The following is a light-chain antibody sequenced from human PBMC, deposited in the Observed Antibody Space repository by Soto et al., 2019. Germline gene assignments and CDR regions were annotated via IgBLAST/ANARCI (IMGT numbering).Light chain of an antibody. CDR3: QQYNNWPPWT. V-gene: IGKV3-15*01. Sequence: RQSPGTLSVSPGERATISCRASQSVSVNLAWYQQKPGQAPRRLIYGVSTRATGVPARFSGSGSVTEFTLTITSLESEDSGVYYCQQYNNWPPWTFGHGTKLEIK. CDR2: GVS. CDR1: QSVSVN. J-gene: IGKJ1*01.